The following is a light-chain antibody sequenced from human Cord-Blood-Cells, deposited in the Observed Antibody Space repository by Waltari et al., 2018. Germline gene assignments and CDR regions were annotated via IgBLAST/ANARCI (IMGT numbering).Light chain of an antibody. CDR2: EVS. J-gene: IGLJ3*02. CDR3: SSYAGSNNLV. CDR1: SSDVGGYNY. V-gene: IGLV2-8*01. Sequence: QSALTQPPSASGSPGQSVTISCTGTSSDVGGYNYVSWYQQHPGKAPKLMIYEVSKRPSGFPDRFSRSKSGNTASLTVSGLQAEDEADYYCSSYAGSNNLVFGGGTKLTVL.